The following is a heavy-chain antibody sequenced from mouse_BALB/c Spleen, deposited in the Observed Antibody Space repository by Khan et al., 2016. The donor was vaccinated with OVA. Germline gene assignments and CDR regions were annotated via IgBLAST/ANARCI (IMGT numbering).Heavy chain of an antibody. Sequence: QVQLKESGPGLVAPSQSLSITCTVSGFSLSNYGVNWVRQPPGKGLEWLGIIWAGGSTNYNSALMSKLSIRKDNAKSQVFLKMNSLQTDDTATYYCARETAYYGNYEAMDYWGQGTSVTVSS. D-gene: IGHD2-1*01. CDR1: GFSLSNYG. V-gene: IGHV2-9*02. CDR3: ARETAYYGNYEAMDY. CDR2: IWAGGST. J-gene: IGHJ4*01.